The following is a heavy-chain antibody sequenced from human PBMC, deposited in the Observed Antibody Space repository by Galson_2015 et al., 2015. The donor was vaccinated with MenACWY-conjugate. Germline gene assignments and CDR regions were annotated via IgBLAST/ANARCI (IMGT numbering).Heavy chain of an antibody. CDR2: VNSDGTGT. V-gene: IGHV3-74*01. CDR3: TKAAARYSSSSAFNWFDP. D-gene: IGHD5-18*01. Sequence: SLRLSCAASGFTFSNYWMHWVRQAPGKGLEWVSRVNSDGTGTTYADSVKGRFTIPRDNAKNTLYLQMNSLRAEDTAIYYCTKAAARYSSSSAFNWFDPWGQGALVTVSS. J-gene: IGHJ5*02. CDR1: GFTFSNYW.